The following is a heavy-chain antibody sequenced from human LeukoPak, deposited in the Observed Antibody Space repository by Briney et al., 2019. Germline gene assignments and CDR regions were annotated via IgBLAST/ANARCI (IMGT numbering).Heavy chain of an antibody. CDR1: GGSGSISSFY. CDR3: ARGAVSRITIFGVVVYFDY. J-gene: IGHJ4*02. CDR2: IYYSGST. Sequence: SETLSLTCTISGGSGSISSFYWSWIRQPPGKGLEWIGYIYYSGSTNYNPSLKSRVTISVDTSKNQFSLKLSSVTAADTAVYYCARGAVSRITIFGVVVYFDYWGQGTLVTVSS. D-gene: IGHD3-3*01. V-gene: IGHV4-61*01.